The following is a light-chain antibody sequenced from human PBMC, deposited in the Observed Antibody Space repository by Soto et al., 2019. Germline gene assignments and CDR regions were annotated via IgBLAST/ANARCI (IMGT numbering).Light chain of an antibody. CDR3: QQYNNWPCT. CDR2: GAS. V-gene: IGKV3-15*01. J-gene: IGKJ2*02. CDR1: QSVSSN. Sequence: EIVMTQSPATLSVSPGERATLSCRASQSVSSNLAWYQQKPGQAPRLLIYGASTRATGIPARFSGSGSGTEFTLTISGLQSEDFAVYYCQQYNNWPCTFGQGTKLEI.